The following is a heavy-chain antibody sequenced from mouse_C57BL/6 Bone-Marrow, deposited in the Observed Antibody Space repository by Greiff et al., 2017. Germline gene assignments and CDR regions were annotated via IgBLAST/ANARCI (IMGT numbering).Heavy chain of an antibody. D-gene: IGHD1-1*01. Sequence: QVQLQQPGAELVMPGASVKLSCKASGYTFTSYWMHWVKQRPGQGLEWIGEIDPSDSYTNYNQKFKGKSTLTVDKYSSTAYMQLSSLTSEDSAVYYCAREGDYGSSYDFDYWGQGTTLTVSS. CDR3: AREGDYGSSYDFDY. CDR2: IDPSDSYT. J-gene: IGHJ2*01. CDR1: GYTFTSYW. V-gene: IGHV1-69*01.